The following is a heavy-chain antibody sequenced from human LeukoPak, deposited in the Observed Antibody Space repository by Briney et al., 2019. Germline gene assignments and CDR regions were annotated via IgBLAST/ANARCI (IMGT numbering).Heavy chain of an antibody. CDR3: ARSKTGRTFDY. CDR2: TYYRSKWSS. J-gene: IGHJ4*02. V-gene: IGHV6-1*01. Sequence: SQTLSLTCAISGDSFSSKSAAWDWLRQSPWRGLEWLGRTYYRSKWSSGYVECVKTRITITPDTSKNQFSLQLRSVTPEYTAVYYCARSKTGRTFDYWGQGALVAVSS. CDR1: GDSFSSKSAA.